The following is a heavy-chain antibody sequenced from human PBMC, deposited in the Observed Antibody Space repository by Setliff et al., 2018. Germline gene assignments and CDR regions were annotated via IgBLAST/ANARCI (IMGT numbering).Heavy chain of an antibody. CDR3: ATCVGTSWYDYNFYMDV. CDR2: FDPDDGET. J-gene: IGHJ6*03. Sequence: GASVKVSCKLSGKTLTELSIHWVRQAPGKGLEWMGGFDPDDGETVYAQKFQGRVTMTEDTSTNTAYMELSSLRSEDTAVYYCATCVGTSWYDYNFYMDVWGIGTTVTVS. CDR1: GKTLTELS. V-gene: IGHV1-24*01. D-gene: IGHD1-26*01.